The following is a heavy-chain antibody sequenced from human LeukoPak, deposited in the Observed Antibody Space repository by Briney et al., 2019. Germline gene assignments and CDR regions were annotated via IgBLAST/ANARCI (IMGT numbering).Heavy chain of an antibody. D-gene: IGHD3-3*01. Sequence: PGGSLRLSCEASGFSFSSFWMSWVRQAPGKGLEWVSYISSSSSTIYYADSVKGRFPISRDNAKNSLYLQMNSLRAEDTAVYYCARGSPGVVLHWGQGTLVTVSS. CDR2: ISSSSSTI. CDR1: GFSFSSFW. J-gene: IGHJ4*02. CDR3: ARGSPGVVLH. V-gene: IGHV3-48*01.